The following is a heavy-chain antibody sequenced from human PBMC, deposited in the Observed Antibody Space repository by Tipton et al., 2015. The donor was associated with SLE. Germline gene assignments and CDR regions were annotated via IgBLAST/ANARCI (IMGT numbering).Heavy chain of an antibody. CDR2: IDPDNGGI. V-gene: IGHV1-2*06. CDR1: GYTFTAYY. CDR3: VSSALHSGWSY. J-gene: IGHJ4*01. Sequence: QSGAEVKKPGASVKVSCKASGYTFTAYYVHWMRQAPGQGLEWMGRIDPDNGGISYAQKFQGRVTMTRDTSITAAYMELSGLQSDDTAVYFCVSSALHSGWSYWGHGTLVTVSS. D-gene: IGHD6-19*01.